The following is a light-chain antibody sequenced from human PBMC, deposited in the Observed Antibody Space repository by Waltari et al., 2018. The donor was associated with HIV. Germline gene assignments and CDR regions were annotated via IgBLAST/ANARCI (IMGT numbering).Light chain of an antibody. J-gene: IGLJ1*01. CDR1: NSDIGKYNL. V-gene: IGLV2-23*02. CDR2: EVT. Sequence: QSALTQPASVSGSPGQSITISCTGTNSDIGKYNLFSWYQQHPGKVPKVLVFEVTTRPSGISHRSAGSKSDTTASLTIAGLQAEDEADYYCASYATGTTYVFGTGTSVTVL. CDR3: ASYATGTTYV.